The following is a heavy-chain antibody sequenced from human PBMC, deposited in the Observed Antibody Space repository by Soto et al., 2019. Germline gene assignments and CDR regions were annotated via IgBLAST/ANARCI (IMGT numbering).Heavy chain of an antibody. V-gene: IGHV4-59*01. Sequence: SETLSLTCTVSGGSISSYYWSWIRQPPGKGLEWLGYIYYSGSTNYNPSLKSRVTISVDTSKNPFSLKLSSVTAADTAVYYCARDDSSSWYGMDVWGQGTTVTVSS. CDR1: GGSISSYY. J-gene: IGHJ6*02. CDR3: ARDDSSSWYGMDV. D-gene: IGHD6-13*01. CDR2: IYYSGST.